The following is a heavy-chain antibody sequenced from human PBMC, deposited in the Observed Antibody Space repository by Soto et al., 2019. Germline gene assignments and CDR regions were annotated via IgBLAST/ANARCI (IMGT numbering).Heavy chain of an antibody. V-gene: IGHV1-69*01. J-gene: IGHJ6*02. Sequence: QGLERMGVIIPIVGTANYAQKFQGRVTITADESTSTAYMGLSSLRSEDTSLYYCASEGARYYYQGMEFWGQGTTVPVSS. CDR2: IIPIVGTA. CDR3: ASEGARYYYQGMEF. D-gene: IGHD5-12*01.